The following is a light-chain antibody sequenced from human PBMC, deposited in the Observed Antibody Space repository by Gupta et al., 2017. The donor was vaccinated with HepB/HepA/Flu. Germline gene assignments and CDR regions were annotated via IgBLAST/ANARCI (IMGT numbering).Light chain of an antibody. J-gene: IGKJ1*01. CDR2: GAS. CDR1: QSVTRSY. CDR3: QQYGSSPRT. Sequence: EIVLTQSPGTLSLSPGERATLSCRASQSVTRSYLAWYQQKPGQAPRLLIYGASSRATGLPDRFSGSGSGTDSTLTISRLEPEDFAVYYCQQYGSSPRTFGQGTKVEIK. V-gene: IGKV3-20*01.